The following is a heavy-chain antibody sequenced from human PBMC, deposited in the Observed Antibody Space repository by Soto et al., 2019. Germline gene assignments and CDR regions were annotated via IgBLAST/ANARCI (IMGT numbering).Heavy chain of an antibody. CDR1: GFTFSSYS. Sequence: PGGSLRLSCAASGFTFSSYSMNWVRQAPGKGLEWVSYISSSSSTIYYADSVKGRFTISRDNAKNSLYLQMNSLRDEDTAVYYCGRGPVVVVAADNTGFAPGGQGTLVT. J-gene: IGHJ5*02. CDR3: GRGPVVVVAADNTGFAP. V-gene: IGHV3-48*02. CDR2: ISSSSSTI. D-gene: IGHD2-15*01.